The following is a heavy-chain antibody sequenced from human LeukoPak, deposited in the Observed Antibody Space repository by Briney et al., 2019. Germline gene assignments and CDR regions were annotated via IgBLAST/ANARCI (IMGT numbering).Heavy chain of an antibody. CDR2: ISSSSGYI. CDR3: ASANPILLDYYYYYYMDV. CDR1: GFTVSSNY. V-gene: IGHV3-21*01. J-gene: IGHJ6*03. Sequence: GGSLRLSCAASGFTVSSNYMSWVRQAPGKGLEWVSSISSSSGYIYYADSVKGRFTISRDNSKNSLYLQMNSLRAEDTAVYYCASANPILLDYYYYYYMDVWGKGTTVTVSS. D-gene: IGHD3-3*01.